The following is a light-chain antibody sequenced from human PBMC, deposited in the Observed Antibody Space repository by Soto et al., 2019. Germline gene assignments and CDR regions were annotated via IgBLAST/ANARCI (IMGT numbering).Light chain of an antibody. CDR2: GNC. Sequence: QSVLTQPPSVSGAPGQRVTIDCTGTTNNIGAGYDVQWYRQVPGTAPKLLIYGNCNRPSGVPDRFSASKFGTSASLTIAGIQADDEADDYCQSYDNRLTVSVFGGGTKLTVL. J-gene: IGLJ3*02. CDR3: QSYDNRLTVSV. CDR1: TNNIGAGYD. V-gene: IGLV1-40*01.